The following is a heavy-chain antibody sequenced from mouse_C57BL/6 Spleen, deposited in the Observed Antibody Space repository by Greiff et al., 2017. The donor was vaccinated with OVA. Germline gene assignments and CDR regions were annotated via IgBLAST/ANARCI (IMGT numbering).Heavy chain of an antibody. CDR2: IYPGSGST. V-gene: IGHV1-55*01. CDR1: GYTFTSYW. D-gene: IGHD2-4*01. Sequence: QVQLQQPGAELVKPGASVKMSCKASGYTFTSYWITWVKQRPGPGLEWIGVIYPGSGSTNYNEKFQSKATLTVDTSSSTAYMQLSSLTSEDSAVYYCARNYDYDVDYYAMDYWGQGTSVTVSS. CDR3: ARNYDYDVDYYAMDY. J-gene: IGHJ4*01.